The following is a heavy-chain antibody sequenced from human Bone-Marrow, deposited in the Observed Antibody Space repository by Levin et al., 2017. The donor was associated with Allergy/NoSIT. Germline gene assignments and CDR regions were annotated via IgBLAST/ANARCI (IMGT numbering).Heavy chain of an antibody. CDR1: GYTFSDYW. D-gene: IGHD2-2*01. V-gene: IGHV5-51*01. CDR2: IYPGDSTT. CDR3: TRFSDYFPTSHKYQNFDY. Sequence: GESLKISCKGSGYTFSDYWIGWVRQMPGKGLEWMGIIYPGDSTTTYSPSFQGQVTISADKSISTAYLQWNSLQASDTAMYYCTRFSDYFPTSHKYQNFDYWGQGTLVTVSS. J-gene: IGHJ4*02.